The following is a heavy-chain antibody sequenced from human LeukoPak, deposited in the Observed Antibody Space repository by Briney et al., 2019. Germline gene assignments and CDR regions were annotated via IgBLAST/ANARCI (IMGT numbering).Heavy chain of an antibody. CDR3: AKRPSDYGDYVTYFDY. D-gene: IGHD4-17*01. CDR2: ISDDGRNK. V-gene: IGHV3-30*18. J-gene: IGHJ4*02. Sequence: PGGSLRLSCAASGFSFTSYGMHRVRQAPGKGLEWVGVISDDGRNKKYADSVKGRFTISRDNSKDTLYLQMNSLRDEDTAVYYCAKRPSDYGDYVTYFDYWGQGTLVTVSS. CDR1: GFSFTSYG.